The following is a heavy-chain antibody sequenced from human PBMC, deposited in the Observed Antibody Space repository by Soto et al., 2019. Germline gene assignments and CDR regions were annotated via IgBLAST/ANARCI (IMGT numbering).Heavy chain of an antibody. CDR1: SGSISSYY. CDR2: IYYSGNT. D-gene: IGHD2-2*01. J-gene: IGHJ4*02. CDR3: ARGYCSSTSCYEFDY. V-gene: IGHV4-59*01. Sequence: QVQLQESGPGLVKPSETLSLTCTVSSGSISSYYWNWIRQPPGKGLEWIGSIYYSGNTNYSPSLKGRVTLSXAXSXXQFSLKLTSVTAADTAMYYCARGYCSSTSCYEFDYWGQGTLVTVSS.